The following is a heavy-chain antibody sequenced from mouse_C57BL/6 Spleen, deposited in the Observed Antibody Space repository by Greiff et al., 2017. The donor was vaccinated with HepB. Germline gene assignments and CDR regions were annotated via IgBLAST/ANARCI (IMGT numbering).Heavy chain of an antibody. CDR2: FTMYSDAT. CDR1: YFAFMASA. J-gene: IGHJ4*01. Sequence: LKESGAELVRPGSSVKLSCKDSYFAFMASAMHWVKQRPGHGLEWIGSFTMYSDATEYSENFKGKATLTANTSSSTAYMELSSLTSEDSAVYYCARSKDYGNYGGYAMDYWGQGTSVTVSS. D-gene: IGHD2-1*01. CDR3: ARSKDYGNYGGYAMDY. V-gene: IGHV1-49*01.